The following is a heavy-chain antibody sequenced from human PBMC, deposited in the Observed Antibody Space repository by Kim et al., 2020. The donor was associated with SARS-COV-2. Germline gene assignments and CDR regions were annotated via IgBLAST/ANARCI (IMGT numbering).Heavy chain of an antibody. V-gene: IGHV3-48*03. J-gene: IGHJ5*01. D-gene: IGHD2-21*02. CDR3: ARSYCGGDCSSGPWFDS. Sequence: KGRFTISRDNAKNSLFLQMNSLRAEDTAVYYCARSYCGGDCSSGPWFDSWGQGTLVTVSS.